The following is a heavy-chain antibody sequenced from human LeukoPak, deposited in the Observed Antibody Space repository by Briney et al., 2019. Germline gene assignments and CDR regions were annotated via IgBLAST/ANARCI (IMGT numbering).Heavy chain of an antibody. D-gene: IGHD6-13*01. CDR2: IYYSGST. Sequence: PSETLSLTCTVSGGSISSTSYYWGWIRQPPGKGLEWIGSIYYSGSTYYNPSLRSRVTISVDTSKNQFSLELSSVTAADTAVYYCARVGSSWYSPTRFYNWFDPWGQGTLVTVSS. CDR1: GGSISSTSYY. V-gene: IGHV4-39*01. J-gene: IGHJ5*02. CDR3: ARVGSSWYSPTRFYNWFDP.